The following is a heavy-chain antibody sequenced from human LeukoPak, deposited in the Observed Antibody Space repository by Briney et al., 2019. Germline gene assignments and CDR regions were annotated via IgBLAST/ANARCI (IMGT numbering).Heavy chain of an antibody. CDR2: ISWSSDSR. J-gene: IGHJ4*02. V-gene: IGHV3-9*01. D-gene: IGHD5-18*01. CDR3: AKGESYVDTACFDY. Sequence: PGRSLRLSCAASGFTFDGYAMHWVRQAPGKGLEWVSGISWSSDSRGYADSVKGRFTISRDNAKHSLYLQMNSLRAEDTALYYCAKGESYVDTACFDYWGQGTLVTVSS. CDR1: GFTFDGYA.